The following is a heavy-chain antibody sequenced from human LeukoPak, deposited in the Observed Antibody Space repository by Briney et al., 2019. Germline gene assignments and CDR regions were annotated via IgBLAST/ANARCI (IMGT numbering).Heavy chain of an antibody. CDR3: ARHRALLAAAGGFDY. CDR1: GYTFTSYW. CDR2: IDSSDSYT. J-gene: IGHJ4*02. Sequence: GESLKISWKGPGYTFTSYWISWVRPVPGKGLEWMGRIDSSDSYTNYSPSFQGHVTISADKSISTAYLQWSSLKASDTPRYYCARHRALLAAAGGFDYWGQGTLVTVSS. V-gene: IGHV5-10-1*01. D-gene: IGHD6-13*01.